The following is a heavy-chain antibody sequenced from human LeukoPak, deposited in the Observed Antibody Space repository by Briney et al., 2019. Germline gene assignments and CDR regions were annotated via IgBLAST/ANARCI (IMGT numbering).Heavy chain of an antibody. CDR1: GYTFTNYA. D-gene: IGHD3-16*02. J-gene: IGHJ4*02. Sequence: ASVKVSCKASGYTFTNYAMNWVRQAPGQGLECMGCIHPSTGNPTYAHGFTGRFVFSLDTSVSTTYLQISSLKAEDTAVYYCARAFQSLGGLSLPDYWGQGTLVTVSS. CDR3: ARAFQSLGGLSLPDY. CDR2: IHPSTGNP. V-gene: IGHV7-4-1*02.